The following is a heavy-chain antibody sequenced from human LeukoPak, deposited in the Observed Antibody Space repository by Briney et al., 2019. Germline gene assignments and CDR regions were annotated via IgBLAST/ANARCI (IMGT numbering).Heavy chain of an antibody. J-gene: IGHJ4*02. V-gene: IGHV4-61*02. CDR3: ASGSQGVGNNY. CDR1: GGSISSGGYY. CDR2: MYISGET. Sequence: PSETLSLTCTVSGGSISSGGYYWSWIRQPAGKALEWIGRMYISGETNYNPSLKSRVTVSLDTSKNHFSLKLNSVTAADTAVYFCASGSQGVGNNYWGQGTLVTVSS. D-gene: IGHD4-23*01.